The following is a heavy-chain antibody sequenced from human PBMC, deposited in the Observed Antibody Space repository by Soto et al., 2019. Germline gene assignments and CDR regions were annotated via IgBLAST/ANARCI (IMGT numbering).Heavy chain of an antibody. CDR3: ARQTPLTYYYDSSGYLPDY. Sequence: PSETLSLTCTVSGGSISSGDYYWSWIRQPPGKGLEWIGYIYYSGSTYYNPSLKSRVTISLDTSKNQFSLKLSSVTAADTAVYYCARQTPLTYYYDSSGYLPDYWGQGTLVTVSS. CDR2: IYYSGST. D-gene: IGHD3-22*01. V-gene: IGHV4-30-4*01. CDR1: GGSISSGDYY. J-gene: IGHJ4*02.